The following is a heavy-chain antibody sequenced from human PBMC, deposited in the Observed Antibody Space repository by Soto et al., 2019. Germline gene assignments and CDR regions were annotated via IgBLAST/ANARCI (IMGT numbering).Heavy chain of an antibody. CDR2: VYPGDSDT. CDR3: ARRHDNPDAFDF. V-gene: IGHV5-51*01. Sequence: GESLRISCKASGYSFTSYWIGWVRQMPGNGLEWMGIVYPGDSDTRYSPSFEGQVTIAADESINTAYLQWNSLRASDSAMYYCARRHDNPDAFDFWGQGTMVTV. J-gene: IGHJ3*01. CDR1: GYSFTSYW. D-gene: IGHD3-22*01.